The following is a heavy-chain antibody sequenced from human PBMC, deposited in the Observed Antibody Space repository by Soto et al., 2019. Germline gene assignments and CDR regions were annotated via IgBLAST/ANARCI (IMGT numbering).Heavy chain of an antibody. V-gene: IGHV4-31*03. CDR1: GGSISSDSFY. D-gene: IGHD2-2*01. Sequence: QVQLQESGPGLVKPSQTLSLTCTVSGGSISSDSFYWNWIRQHPGKGLEWIGYVYYSGSTYYNPSLKSRVTMSMDTSKNQFSLNLKSVTAADTAVYSCARAEVKRGRRYGGSTSCVYYFDSWGQGTLVSVSS. J-gene: IGHJ4*02. CDR3: ARAEVKRGRRYGGSTSCVYYFDS. CDR2: VYYSGST.